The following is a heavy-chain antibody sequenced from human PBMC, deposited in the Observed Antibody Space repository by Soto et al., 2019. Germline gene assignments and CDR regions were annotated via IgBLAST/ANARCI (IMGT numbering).Heavy chain of an antibody. CDR2: ISYDGSNK. CDR3: AKARSVEIYFDY. V-gene: IGHV3-30*18. CDR1: GFTFSSYG. J-gene: IGHJ4*02. Sequence: PRGSLRLSCAASGFTFSSYGMHWVRQAPGKGLEWVAVISYDGSNKYYADSVKGRFTISRDNSKNTLYLQMNSLRAEDTAVYYCAKARSVEIYFDYWGQGTLVTVSS.